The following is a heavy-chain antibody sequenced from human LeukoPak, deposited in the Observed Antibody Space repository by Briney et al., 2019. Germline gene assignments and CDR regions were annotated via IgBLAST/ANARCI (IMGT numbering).Heavy chain of an antibody. CDR2: IYPGDSDT. V-gene: IGHV5-51*01. J-gene: IGHJ6*02. CDR3: ARQSSTSYYYYYGMDV. Sequence: GESLKISCKGSGYSFTSYWIGWVRQMPGKGLEWMGIIYPGDSDTRYSPSFQGQVTVSADKSISTAYLQWSSLKASDTAMYYCARQSSTSYYYYYGMDVWGQGTLVTVSS. D-gene: IGHD2-2*01. CDR1: GYSFTSYW.